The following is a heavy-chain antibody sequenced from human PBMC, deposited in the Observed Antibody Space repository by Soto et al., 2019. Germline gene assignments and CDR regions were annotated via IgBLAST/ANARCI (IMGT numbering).Heavy chain of an antibody. CDR3: TRVWKGGSSASPWFDP. CDR1: GFTFSSYS. Sequence: EVQLVESGGGLVKPGGSLRLSCAASGFTFSSYSMNWVRQAPGKGLEWVSSISSSSSYIYYADSVKGRFTISRDNAKNSLYLQMNSLRAEDTAVYYCTRVWKGGSSASPWFDPWGQGTLVTVSS. D-gene: IGHD1-1*01. CDR2: ISSSSSYI. J-gene: IGHJ5*02. V-gene: IGHV3-21*01.